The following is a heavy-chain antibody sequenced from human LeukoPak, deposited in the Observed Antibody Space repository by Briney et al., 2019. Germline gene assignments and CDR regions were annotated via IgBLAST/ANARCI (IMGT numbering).Heavy chain of an antibody. V-gene: IGHV3-23*01. CDR1: GFTFSGYG. J-gene: IGHJ4*02. Sequence: GGSLRLSCAASGFTFSGYGMSWVRQAPGKGLKWVSAISGSGGSTYYADSVKGRFIISRDNSKNTLYLQMNSLKAEDPAVYYCAKFALRYCSGGSCHPFDYCGQGTLVTVSS. CDR2: ISGSGGST. CDR3: AKFALRYCSGGSCHPFDY. D-gene: IGHD2-15*01.